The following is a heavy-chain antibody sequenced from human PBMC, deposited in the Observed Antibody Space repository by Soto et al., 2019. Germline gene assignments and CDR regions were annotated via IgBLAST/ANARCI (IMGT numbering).Heavy chain of an antibody. V-gene: IGHV2-5*02. Sequence: QITLKESGPTLVKPTQTLTLTCTFSGFSLSSSGVGVGWIRQPPGKALEWLALIYWDNYKQYSPSLKNRFTIXKXTXRNQVVLTMTKMEPVDTGTYYCPRVMWSGTVGVFDYWGQGTLVTVSS. D-gene: IGHD6-13*01. CDR2: IYWDNYK. J-gene: IGHJ4*02. CDR1: GFSLSSSGVG. CDR3: PRVMWSGTVGVFDY.